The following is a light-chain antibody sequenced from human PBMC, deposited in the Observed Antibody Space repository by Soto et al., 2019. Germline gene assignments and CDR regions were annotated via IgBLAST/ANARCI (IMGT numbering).Light chain of an antibody. J-gene: IGKJ1*01. V-gene: IGKV3-15*01. Sequence: EILITQSPATLSVSPGERATLSCRASQSVSSNLAWYQQRPGQAPRLLIYGASTRATGIPARFSGSGSGTNFTLTISSLEPEDFAVYYCQQYGSSRTFGQGTKVDIK. CDR1: QSVSSN. CDR2: GAS. CDR3: QQYGSSRT.